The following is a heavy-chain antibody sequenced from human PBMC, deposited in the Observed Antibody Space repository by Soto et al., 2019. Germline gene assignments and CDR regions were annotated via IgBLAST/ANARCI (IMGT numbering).Heavy chain of an antibody. J-gene: IGHJ4*02. D-gene: IGHD2-15*01. V-gene: IGHV3-23*01. CDR1: GFTFTSYA. Sequence: GGSLRLSCAASGFTFTSYAMGWVRQAPGKGLECVSVVSRGGSTHYADSVTGRFIVSRDNSKNTVSLQMNSRRADDTAVYYCAKRRGAGGDFDYWGQGALVTVCS. CDR2: VSRGGST. CDR3: AKRRGAGGDFDY.